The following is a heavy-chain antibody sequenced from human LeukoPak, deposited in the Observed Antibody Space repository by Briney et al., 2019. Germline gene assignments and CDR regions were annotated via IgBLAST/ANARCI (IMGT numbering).Heavy chain of an antibody. J-gene: IGHJ6*02. D-gene: IGHD4-23*01. CDR2: INHSGST. CDR1: GGSFSGYY. V-gene: IGHV4-34*01. CDR3: ARWDTVVTPAVMDV. Sequence: PSETLSLTCAVYGGSFSGYYWSWIRQPPGKGLEWIGEINHSGSTNYNPSLKSRVTISVDTSKNQFSLKLSSVTAADTAVYYCARWDTVVTPAVMDVWGQGTTVTVSS.